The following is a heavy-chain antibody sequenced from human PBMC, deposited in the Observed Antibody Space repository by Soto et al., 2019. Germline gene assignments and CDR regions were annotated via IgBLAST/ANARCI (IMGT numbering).Heavy chain of an antibody. CDR2: VYYSGTT. V-gene: IGHV4-39*01. CDR1: GGSIRTSSFY. J-gene: IGHJ4*02. Sequence: SETLSLTCTVSGGSIRTSSFYWGWIRQPPGKGLEWIGSVYYSGTTYYSPSLRSRVTIYVDTSKNQFSLKLTSVTAADPDVYYCARVDFYDSSGYYYLFDRWGQGTLVT. CDR3: ARVDFYDSSGYYYLFDR. D-gene: IGHD3-22*01.